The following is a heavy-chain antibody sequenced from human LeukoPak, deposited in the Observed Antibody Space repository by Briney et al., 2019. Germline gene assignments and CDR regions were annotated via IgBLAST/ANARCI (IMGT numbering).Heavy chain of an antibody. Sequence: GGSLRLSCAASGFTFDDYAMHWVRQAPGKGLEWVSLISGDGGSTYYADSVKGRFTISRDNAKNSLYLQMNSLRAEDMALYYCAKGVSSGWGTFDYWGQGTLVTVSS. V-gene: IGHV3-43*02. J-gene: IGHJ4*02. CDR2: ISGDGGST. D-gene: IGHD6-19*01. CDR3: AKGVSSGWGTFDY. CDR1: GFTFDDYA.